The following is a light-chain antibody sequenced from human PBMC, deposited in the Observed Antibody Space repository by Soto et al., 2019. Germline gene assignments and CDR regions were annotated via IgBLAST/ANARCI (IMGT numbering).Light chain of an antibody. J-gene: IGKJ1*01. CDR3: QQYNTYPWT. CDR2: DAS. V-gene: IGKV1-5*01. Sequence: DIRMTQSPSSLSASVGDRFTITCRASQSIYEWLAWYQRKPGNAPNLLIFDASHLQSGVPSRFSGSGSGTEFTLTISSLQPDDYATYYCQQYNTYPWTFGQGTTVDIK. CDR1: QSIYEW.